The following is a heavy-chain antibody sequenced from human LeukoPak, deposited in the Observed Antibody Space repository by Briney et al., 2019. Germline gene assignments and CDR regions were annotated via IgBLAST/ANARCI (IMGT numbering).Heavy chain of an antibody. CDR1: GGSISSGDYY. J-gene: IGHJ4*02. V-gene: IGHV4-30-4*01. CDR2: IYYSGST. D-gene: IGHD6-19*01. Sequence: SETLSLTCTVSGGSISSGDYYWSWIRQPPGKGLEWIGYIYYSGSTYYNPSLKSRVTISVDTSKNQFSLKLSSVTAADTAVYYCARQLEIAVAGTVSYYFDYWGQGTLVTVSS. CDR3: ARQLEIAVAGTVSYYFDY.